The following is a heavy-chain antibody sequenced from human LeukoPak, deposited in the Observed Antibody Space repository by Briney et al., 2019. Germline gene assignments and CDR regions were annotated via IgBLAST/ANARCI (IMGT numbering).Heavy chain of an antibody. CDR3: ARVYGLGRLLFDP. CDR2: IYYSGST. Sequence: SETLSLTCTVSGGSISSSNYYWSWIRQPPGKGLEWIGYIYYSGSTNYNPSLKSRVTISVDTSKNQFSLKLSSVTAADTAVYYCARVYGLGRLLFDPWGQGTLVTVSS. V-gene: IGHV4-61*01. J-gene: IGHJ5*02. D-gene: IGHD5-24*01. CDR1: GGSISSSNYY.